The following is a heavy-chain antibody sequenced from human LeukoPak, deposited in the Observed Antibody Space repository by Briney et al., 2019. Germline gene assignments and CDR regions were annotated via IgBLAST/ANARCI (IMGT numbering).Heavy chain of an antibody. Sequence: GGSLRLSCAASGFTFSNYEVKWVRQAPGKGLEWVSYISSSGSPLYYADSVKGRFTFSRDNAKNSLYLQMNSLRAEDTAVYYCARLAAGSHHFDYWGQGTLVT. J-gene: IGHJ4*02. CDR1: GFTFSNYE. D-gene: IGHD6-25*01. V-gene: IGHV3-48*03. CDR3: ARLAAGSHHFDY. CDR2: ISSSGSPL.